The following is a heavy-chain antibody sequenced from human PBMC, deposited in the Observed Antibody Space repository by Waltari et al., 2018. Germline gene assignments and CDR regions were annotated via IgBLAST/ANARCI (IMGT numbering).Heavy chain of an antibody. Sequence: EVQLVESGGGLVQPGGSLRLSCAASGFTFSSYWMRWVRQAPGKGLEWMANIKQDGSEKYYVDSVKGRFTISRDNAKNSLYLQMNSLRAEDTAVYYCARIYYGDYVVYWGQGTLVTVSS. CDR2: IKQDGSEK. CDR1: GFTFSSYW. V-gene: IGHV3-7*03. CDR3: ARIYYGDYVVY. J-gene: IGHJ4*02. D-gene: IGHD3-10*01.